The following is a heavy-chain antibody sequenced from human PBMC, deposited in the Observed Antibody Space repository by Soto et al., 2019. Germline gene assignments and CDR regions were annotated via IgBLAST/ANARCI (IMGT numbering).Heavy chain of an antibody. J-gene: IGHJ4*02. Sequence: QLQLQQSGSGLVKPSQTLSLTCAVSGGSISSGAYSWSWMRQPPGKGLELIGYIYHSGSTYYNPSLKSRVTMSVDRSKTQFSLNLTSVTAADTAMYYCARALLRFGIDYWGQGTLVTVSS. CDR1: GGSISSGAYS. V-gene: IGHV4-30-2*01. D-gene: IGHD3-3*01. CDR3: ARALLRFGIDY. CDR2: IYHSGST.